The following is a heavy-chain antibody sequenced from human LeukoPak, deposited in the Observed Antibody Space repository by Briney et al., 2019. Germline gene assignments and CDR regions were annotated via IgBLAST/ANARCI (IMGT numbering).Heavy chain of an antibody. CDR3: ARDPSNTSGRYPYFDS. CDR1: GYTFNMHS. Sequence: ASVKVSCKASGYTFNMHSIIWVRQAPGQGLEWMGWINAYNGDTKYAQKFQGRVTMTTDTSTSTAYMELGSLRSDDTAEYFCARDPSNTSGRYPYFDSWGQGTLVTVSS. D-gene: IGHD6-19*01. V-gene: IGHV1-18*04. J-gene: IGHJ4*02. CDR2: INAYNGDT.